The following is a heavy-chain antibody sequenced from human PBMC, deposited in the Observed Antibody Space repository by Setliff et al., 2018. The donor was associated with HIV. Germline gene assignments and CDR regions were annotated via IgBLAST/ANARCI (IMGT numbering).Heavy chain of an antibody. J-gene: IGHJ6*02. Sequence: ASVKVSCKASGGTFSSYAISWVRQAPRQGLEWMGGIIPIFGTANYAQKFQGRVTITADESTSTAYMELSSLRSEDTAVYYCARDHCSSSGCYEYSYYGMDVWGQGTTVTVSS. D-gene: IGHD2-2*01. CDR2: IIPIFGTA. V-gene: IGHV1-69*13. CDR1: GGTFSSYA. CDR3: ARDHCSSSGCYEYSYYGMDV.